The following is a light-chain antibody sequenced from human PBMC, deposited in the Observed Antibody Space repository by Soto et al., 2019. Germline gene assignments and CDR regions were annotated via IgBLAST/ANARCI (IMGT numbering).Light chain of an antibody. CDR2: NNN. CDR3: GTWDSSLSAVL. CDR1: SSNIGNNY. Sequence: QSVLTQPPSVSAAPGQKVTISCSGSSSNIGNNYVSWYQQLPGTAPKLLIYNNNNRPSGIPDRFSGSKSGTSGTLGITGLQTGDEADYYCGTWDSSLSAVLFGGGTKLTVL. V-gene: IGLV1-51*01. J-gene: IGLJ2*01.